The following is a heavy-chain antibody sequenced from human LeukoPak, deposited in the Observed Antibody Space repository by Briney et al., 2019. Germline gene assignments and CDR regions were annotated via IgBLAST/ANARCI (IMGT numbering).Heavy chain of an antibody. CDR2: ISGYNGNT. D-gene: IGHD1-26*01. Sequence: ASVKVSCKASGYTFTSYAISWVRQAPGQGPEWMGWISGYNGNTNYPQRLQGTVTMTTDTSTSIAYMELRSLRSDDTAVYYCARDAPYSGSYLDYWGQGTLVTVSS. V-gene: IGHV1-18*01. J-gene: IGHJ4*02. CDR3: ARDAPYSGSYLDY. CDR1: GYTFTSYA.